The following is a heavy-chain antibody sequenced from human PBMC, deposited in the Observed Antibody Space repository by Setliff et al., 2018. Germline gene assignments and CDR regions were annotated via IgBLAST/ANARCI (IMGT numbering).Heavy chain of an antibody. D-gene: IGHD5-18*01. CDR1: GDSISSGDSY. CDR2: IYTSGST. Sequence: SETLSLTCTVSGDSISSGDSYWSWIRQPAGKGLEWIGRIYTSGSTNYNPSLKSRVTMSVDTSKNKFSLKLSSVTAADTAVYYCARRRTALAFDIWGQGTMVTVSS. V-gene: IGHV4-61*02. J-gene: IGHJ3*02. CDR3: ARRRTALAFDI.